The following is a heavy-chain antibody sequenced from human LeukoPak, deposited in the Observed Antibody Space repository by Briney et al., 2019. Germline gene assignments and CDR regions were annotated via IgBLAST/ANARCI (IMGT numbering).Heavy chain of an antibody. CDR2: IDPAGST. D-gene: IGHD3-16*01. Sequence: GGSLRLSCVASGFTFSNYDMHWVRQATGKGLEWISAIDPAGSTWYSDSVRGRFTISRENAKSSLFLQMNSLRAADTAVYYCVREPAYTGTWWYPDLWGRGTLVTVSS. CDR1: GFTFSNYD. J-gene: IGHJ2*01. CDR3: VREPAYTGTWWYPDL. V-gene: IGHV3-13*01.